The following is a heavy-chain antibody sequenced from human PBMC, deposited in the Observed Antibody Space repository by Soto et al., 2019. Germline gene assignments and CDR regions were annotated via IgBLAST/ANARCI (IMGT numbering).Heavy chain of an antibody. Sequence: QVQLVQSGAEVKKPGASVKVSCKTSGFTFTKYGISWVRQAPGQGLEWMGWISVYNDNTKYAQRCHGRVNMTTDTSTSTASMELRTLRSDDTAVYYCARSSMHSLTDWFDPWGQGTLVTVSS. J-gene: IGHJ5*02. D-gene: IGHD3-9*01. V-gene: IGHV1-18*01. CDR1: GFTFTKYG. CDR3: ARSSMHSLTDWFDP. CDR2: ISVYNDNT.